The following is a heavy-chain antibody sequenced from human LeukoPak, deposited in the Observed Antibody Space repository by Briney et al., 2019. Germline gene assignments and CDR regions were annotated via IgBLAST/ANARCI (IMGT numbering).Heavy chain of an antibody. V-gene: IGHV4-59*11. Sequence: PSETLSLTCTVSGGSISSHYWSWIRQPPGKGLEWIGYIYYSGSTNYNPSLKSRVTISVDTSKNQLSLKLSSVTAAGTAVYYCARVYGGNPQAGGLNWFDPWGQGTLVTVSS. CDR3: ARVYGGNPQAGGLNWFDP. D-gene: IGHD4-23*01. CDR2: IYYSGST. J-gene: IGHJ5*02. CDR1: GGSISSHY.